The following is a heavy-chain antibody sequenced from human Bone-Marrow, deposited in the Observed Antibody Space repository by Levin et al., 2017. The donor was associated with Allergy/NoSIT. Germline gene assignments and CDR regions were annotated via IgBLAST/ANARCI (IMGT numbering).Heavy chain of an antibody. J-gene: IGHJ4*02. CDR2: ISSSGSTI. Sequence: SCAASGFTFSDYYMSWIRQAPGKGLEWVSYISSSGSTIYYADSVKGRFTISRDNAKNSLYLQMNSLRAEDTAVYYCARERGGYCSSTSCYTDYWGQGTLVTVSS. V-gene: IGHV3-11*01. CDR1: GFTFSDYY. D-gene: IGHD2-2*02. CDR3: ARERGGYCSSTSCYTDY.